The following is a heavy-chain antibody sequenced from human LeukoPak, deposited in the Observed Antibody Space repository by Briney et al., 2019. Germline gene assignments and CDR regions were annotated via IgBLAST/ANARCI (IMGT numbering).Heavy chain of an antibody. Sequence: PGGSLRLSCAASGFTFSSYSMNWVRQAPGKGLEWVSSISSTGSYIYYADSVKGRFTIFRDNAKKSLFLQINSLRAEDTAVYFCARDRITIIVEIAFDIWGQGTMVIVSS. V-gene: IGHV3-21*01. CDR3: ARDRITIIVEIAFDI. CDR2: ISSTGSYI. CDR1: GFTFSSYS. J-gene: IGHJ3*02. D-gene: IGHD3-22*01.